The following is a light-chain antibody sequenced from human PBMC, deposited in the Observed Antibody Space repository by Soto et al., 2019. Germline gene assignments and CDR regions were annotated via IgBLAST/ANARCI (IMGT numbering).Light chain of an antibody. J-gene: IGKJ2*01. V-gene: IGKV2-28*01. Sequence: DIVMTQSPLPLPVTPGEPASMSCRSSQSLLHSDGYNYLDWYLQKPGQSPQLLFYLGFYRASGVPGRFSASGSGTDFSLKISSVEAEDVGVYYCMQALQTPYTFGQGTKLEIK. CDR3: MQALQTPYT. CDR1: QSLLHSDGYNY. CDR2: LGF.